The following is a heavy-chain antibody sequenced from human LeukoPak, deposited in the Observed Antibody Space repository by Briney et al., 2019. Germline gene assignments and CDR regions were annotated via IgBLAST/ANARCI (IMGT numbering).Heavy chain of an antibody. Sequence: ASVKVSCKASGYMFTGCYMHWVRQAPGQGLEWMGWINPNSGGTNYAQKFQGRVTMTRGTSISTAYMELSSLRSDDTAVYYCARGYCSGDCFTLFDYWGQGTLVTVSS. CDR3: ARGYCSGDCFTLFDY. CDR1: GYMFTGCY. CDR2: INPNSGGT. D-gene: IGHD2-21*02. J-gene: IGHJ4*02. V-gene: IGHV1-2*02.